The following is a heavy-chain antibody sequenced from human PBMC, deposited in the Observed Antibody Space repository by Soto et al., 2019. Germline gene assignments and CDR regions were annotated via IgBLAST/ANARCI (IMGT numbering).Heavy chain of an antibody. CDR3: ARGGAPVVATEAFDY. J-gene: IGHJ4*01. CDR2: INPILGTP. D-gene: IGHD5-12*01. CDR1: GATYSTSA. Sequence: AASVKVSCKASGATYSTSAISWVRQAPGQGLEWMGGINPILGTPDYAHKFQGRVTITADESTSTVYMELGSLRSEDTALYFCARGGAPVVATEAFDYWGHGTLVTV. V-gene: IGHV1-69*13.